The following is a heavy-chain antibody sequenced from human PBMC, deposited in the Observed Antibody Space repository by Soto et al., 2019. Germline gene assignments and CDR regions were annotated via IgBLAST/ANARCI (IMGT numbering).Heavy chain of an antibody. CDR2: ISYDGSNK. V-gene: IGHV3-30-3*01. Sequence: PGGSLRLSCAASGFTFSSYAMHWVRQAPGKGLEWVAVISYDGSNKYYADSVKGRFTISRDNSKNTLYLQMNSLRAEDTAVYYCAREGHLMVRGDLDVCGQGTTVTVYS. D-gene: IGHD3-10*01. J-gene: IGHJ6*02. CDR3: AREGHLMVRGDLDV. CDR1: GFTFSSYA.